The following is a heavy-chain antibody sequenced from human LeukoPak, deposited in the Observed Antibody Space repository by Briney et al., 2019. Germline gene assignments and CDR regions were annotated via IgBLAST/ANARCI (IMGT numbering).Heavy chain of an antibody. CDR3: ARNTGELDY. CDR1: GFTFSDHY. D-gene: IGHD3-10*01. Sequence: PGGSLTLSCAASGFTFSDHYMRWIGQARGEGREWGAYISSSGTTIYYADSVKGRFTISSDNAKTSLSMQMNSLRAEDTAVYYCARNTGELDYWGQGTLVTVSS. V-gene: IGHV3-11*01. CDR2: ISSSGTTI. J-gene: IGHJ4*02.